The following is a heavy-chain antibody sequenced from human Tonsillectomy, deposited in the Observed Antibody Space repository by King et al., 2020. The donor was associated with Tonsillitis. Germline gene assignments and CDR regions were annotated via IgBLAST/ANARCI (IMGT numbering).Heavy chain of an antibody. CDR3: ARRCSTVSCYDAFDF. J-gene: IGHJ3*01. V-gene: IGHV4-39*01. CDR2: LYYSGYT. Sequence: LQLQESGPGLVKPSETLSLTCTVSGGSISSSSHYWGWIRQPPGKGLEWIGSLYYSGYTYYNPSLKSRVTISLDTSKHQVSLKLSSVTAADSAVYYCARRCSTVSCYDAFDFWGQGTMVTVSS. D-gene: IGHD2-15*01. CDR1: GGSISSSSHY.